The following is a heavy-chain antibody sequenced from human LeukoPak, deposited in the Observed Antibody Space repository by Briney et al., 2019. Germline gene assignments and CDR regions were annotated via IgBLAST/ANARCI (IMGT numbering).Heavy chain of an antibody. CDR1: GFAFSTYT. V-gene: IGHV3-21*01. CDR2: ISSTSGYI. D-gene: IGHD6-13*01. J-gene: IGHJ2*01. Sequence: GGSLRLSCAASGFAFSTYTMNWVRQAPGKGLEWVSAISSTSGYIYYADSVKGRFTISRDNAKSSLYLQMNSLRAEDTAVFYCARTAPGYTTSWPAWYFDPWGRGTLVTVSS. CDR3: ARTAPGYTTSWPAWYFDP.